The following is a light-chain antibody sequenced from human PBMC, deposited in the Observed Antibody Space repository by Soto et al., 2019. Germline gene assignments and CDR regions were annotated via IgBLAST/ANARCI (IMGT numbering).Light chain of an antibody. CDR1: SSDVGGYNY. CDR3: RSYTSSSSVV. CDR2: EVS. Sequence: QAVLTQPASVSGSPGQSITISCTGTSSDVGGYNYVSWYQQHPGKAPKLMIYEVSNRPSGVSNRFSASKSGNTASLTISGLQAEDEADYYCRSYTSSSSVVFGGGTKLTVL. V-gene: IGLV2-14*01. J-gene: IGLJ2*01.